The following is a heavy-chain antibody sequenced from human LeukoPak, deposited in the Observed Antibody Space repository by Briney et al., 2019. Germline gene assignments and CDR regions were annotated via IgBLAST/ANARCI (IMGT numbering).Heavy chain of an antibody. V-gene: IGHV3-30*02. CDR3: AKGYCSSTSCYNGFD. CDR1: GFTSSSYG. J-gene: IGHJ4*02. D-gene: IGHD2-2*02. Sequence: LPGGSLRLSCAASGFTSSSYGMHWVRQAPGKGLEWVAFIRYDGSNKYYADSVKGRFTISRDNSKNTLYLQMNSLRAEDTAVYYCAKGYCSSTSCYNGFDWGQGTLVTVSS. CDR2: IRYDGSNK.